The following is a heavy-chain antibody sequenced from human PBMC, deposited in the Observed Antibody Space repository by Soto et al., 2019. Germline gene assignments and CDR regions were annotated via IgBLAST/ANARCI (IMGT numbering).Heavy chain of an antibody. CDR2: ISGSGGST. Sequence: EVQLLESGGGLVQPGGSLRLSCAASGFTFSSYAMSWVRQAPGKGLEWVSAISGSGGSTYYADSVKGRFTISRDNSKNTLYLQMNSLRAEDTAVYYCAKRGYCSGGSCYNYYYYYMDVWGKGTTVTVSS. J-gene: IGHJ6*03. D-gene: IGHD2-15*01. CDR1: GFTFSSYA. V-gene: IGHV3-23*01. CDR3: AKRGYCSGGSCYNYYYYYMDV.